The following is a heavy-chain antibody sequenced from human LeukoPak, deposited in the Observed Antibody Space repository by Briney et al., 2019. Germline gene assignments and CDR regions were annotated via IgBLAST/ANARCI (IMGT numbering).Heavy chain of an antibody. Sequence: GGSLRLSSAASGFTFRSYWMHWVPKGQGKDLRRGSHINSDGTTTNYADSVKGRFTISRDNAKNTLYLQMNSLRVEDTAVYYCARFSSGWSPSGFDYWGQGTLVTVSS. CDR1: GFTFRSYW. CDR2: INSDGTTT. CDR3: ARFSSGWSPSGFDY. J-gene: IGHJ4*02. D-gene: IGHD6-19*01. V-gene: IGHV3-74*01.